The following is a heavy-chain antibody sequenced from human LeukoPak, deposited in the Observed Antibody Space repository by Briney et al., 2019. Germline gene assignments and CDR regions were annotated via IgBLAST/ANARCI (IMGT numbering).Heavy chain of an antibody. CDR3: ARGYYFDY. Sequence: GGSLRLSSAASGFTFSSYSMNWVRQAPGKGLEWISYISTSSNTIYYADSVKGRFTISRDNAKSSLYLQTNSLRDEDTAVYYCARGYYFDYWGQGTLVTVSS. V-gene: IGHV3-48*02. J-gene: IGHJ4*02. CDR2: ISTSSNTI. CDR1: GFTFSSYS.